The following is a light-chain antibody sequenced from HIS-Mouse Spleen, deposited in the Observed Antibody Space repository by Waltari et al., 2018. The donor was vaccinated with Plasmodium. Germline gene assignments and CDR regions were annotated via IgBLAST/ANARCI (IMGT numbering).Light chain of an antibody. Sequence: DIVLTQSPATLSLSPGERATLSFRASQSVSSYLAWYQQKPGQAPRLLIYDASNRATGIPARFSGSGSGTDFTLTISSLEPEDFAVYYCQQRSNWPRVLTFGGGTKVEIK. CDR2: DAS. V-gene: IGKV3-11*01. J-gene: IGKJ4*01. CDR1: QSVSSY. CDR3: QQRSNWPRVLT.